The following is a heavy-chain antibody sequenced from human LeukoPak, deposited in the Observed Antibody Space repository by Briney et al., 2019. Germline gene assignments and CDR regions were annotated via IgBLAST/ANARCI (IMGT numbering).Heavy chain of an antibody. CDR2: ISWNSGSI. V-gene: IGHV3-9*01. Sequence: PGGSLRLSCAASGFTFDDYAMHWVRQAPGKGLEWVSGISWNSGSIGYADSVKGRFTISRDNAKNSLYLQMNSLRAEDTALYYCAKGGYSYDPYYFDYWGQGTLVTVSS. CDR1: GFTFDDYA. J-gene: IGHJ4*02. D-gene: IGHD5-18*01. CDR3: AKGGYSYDPYYFDY.